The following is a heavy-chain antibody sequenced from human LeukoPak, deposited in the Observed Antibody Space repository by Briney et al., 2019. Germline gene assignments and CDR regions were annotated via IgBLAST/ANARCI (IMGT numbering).Heavy chain of an antibody. CDR1: GSTFTGYS. Sequence: GASVKVSCKASGSTFTGYSIHWVRQAPGQGLEWMGWFNPNSGGTNYAQKFQGRVTMTRDTSISTAYMELSRLRSDDAAVYYCARDLAPVTMIVVVITTGFDYWGQGTLVTVSS. J-gene: IGHJ4*02. CDR3: ARDLAPVTMIVVVITTGFDY. CDR2: FNPNSGGT. V-gene: IGHV1-2*02. D-gene: IGHD3-22*01.